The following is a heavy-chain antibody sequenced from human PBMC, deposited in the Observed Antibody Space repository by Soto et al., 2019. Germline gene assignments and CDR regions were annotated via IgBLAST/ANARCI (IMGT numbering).Heavy chain of an antibody. CDR1: GFTFDDYA. Sequence: GGSLRLSCAASGFTFDDYAMHWVRQAPGKGLEWVSGISWNSGSIGYADSVKGRFTISRDNAKNSLYLQMNSLRAEDTALYYCAKEGVGCDYWGQGTLVTVSS. CDR3: AKEGVGCDY. J-gene: IGHJ4*02. V-gene: IGHV3-9*01. D-gene: IGHD1-26*01. CDR2: ISWNSGSI.